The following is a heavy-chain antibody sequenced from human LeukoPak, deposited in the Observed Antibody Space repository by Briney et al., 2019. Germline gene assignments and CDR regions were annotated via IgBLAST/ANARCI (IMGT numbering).Heavy chain of an antibody. D-gene: IGHD1-1*01. V-gene: IGHV4-34*01. CDR3: ARRNGDYFDY. J-gene: IGHJ4*02. CDR2: INHSGST. CDR1: GGSFSGYY. Sequence: SETLSLTCAVYGGSFSGYYWSWIRQPPGKGLEWIGEINHSGSTNYNPSLKSRVTISVDTSKNQFSLKLSSVTAADTAVYYCARRNGDYFDYWGKETLVTVSS.